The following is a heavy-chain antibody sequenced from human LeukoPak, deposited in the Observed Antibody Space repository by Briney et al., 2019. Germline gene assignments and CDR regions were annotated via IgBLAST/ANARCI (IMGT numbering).Heavy chain of an antibody. Sequence: NPSETLSLTCTVSGGSISSYYWSWIRQPPGKGLEWIGYIYYSGSTNYNPSLKSRVTISVDTSKNQFSLKLSSVTAADTAVYYCARDGNVGATTKYYYYYMDVWGKGTTVTVSS. V-gene: IGHV4-59*12. J-gene: IGHJ6*03. CDR1: GGSISSYY. CDR3: ARDGNVGATTKYYYYYMDV. D-gene: IGHD1-26*01. CDR2: IYYSGST.